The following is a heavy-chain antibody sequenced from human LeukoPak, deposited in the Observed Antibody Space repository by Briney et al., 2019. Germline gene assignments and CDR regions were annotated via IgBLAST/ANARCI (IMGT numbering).Heavy chain of an antibody. J-gene: IGHJ6*03. CDR1: GYTFTSYD. V-gene: IGHV1-8*01. CDR3: ARGYCSGGSCYRNYYYYMDV. D-gene: IGHD2-15*01. CDR2: MNPNSGNT. Sequence: ASMKVSCKASGYTFTSYDINWVRQATGQGLEWMGWMNPNSGNTGYAQKFQGRVTMTRNTSISTAYMELSSLRSEDTAVYYCARGYCSGGSCYRNYYYYMDVWGKGTTVTVSS.